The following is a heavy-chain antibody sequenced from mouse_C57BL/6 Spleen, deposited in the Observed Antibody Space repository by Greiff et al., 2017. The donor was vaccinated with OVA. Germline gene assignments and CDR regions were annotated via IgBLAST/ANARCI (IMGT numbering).Heavy chain of an antibody. Sequence: EVQLKESGPGMVKPSQSLSLTCTVTGYSITSGYDWHWIRHFPGNKLEWMGYISYSGSTNYNPSLKSRISITHDTSKNHFFLKLNSVTTEDTATYYCARSYYSNPYYFDYWGQGTTLTVSS. J-gene: IGHJ2*01. CDR1: GYSITSGYD. V-gene: IGHV3-1*01. D-gene: IGHD2-5*01. CDR3: ARSYYSNPYYFDY. CDR2: ISYSGST.